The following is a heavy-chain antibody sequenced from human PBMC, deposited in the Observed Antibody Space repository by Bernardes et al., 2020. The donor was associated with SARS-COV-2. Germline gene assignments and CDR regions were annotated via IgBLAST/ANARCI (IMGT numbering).Heavy chain of an antibody. CDR1: GYTLPELS. Sequence: SVQVSCKVSGYTLPELSMHWVRPAPGKGLEWMGGFDPEEGDTIYAQKFQGRVTMTEDTSTHTAYMELSSLRSEDTAVYYCATDQRYYDILTGRTYYYGMDVWGQGTTVTVSS. CDR3: ATDQRYYDILTGRTYYYGMDV. J-gene: IGHJ6*02. V-gene: IGHV1-24*01. D-gene: IGHD3-9*01. CDR2: FDPEEGDT.